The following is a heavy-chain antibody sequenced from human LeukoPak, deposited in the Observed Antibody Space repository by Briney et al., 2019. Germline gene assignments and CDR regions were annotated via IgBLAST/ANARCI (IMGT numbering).Heavy chain of an antibody. J-gene: IGHJ4*02. CDR2: ISAYNGNT. D-gene: IGHD5-12*01. Sequence: ASVKVSCKASGYTFTSYGISWVRQAPGQGLERMGWISAYNGNTNYAQRLQGRVTMATDTSTSTAYVELKSLRSDDTAVYYCARDKDYSGYDELDYWGQGTLVTVSS. CDR3: ARDKDYSGYDELDY. CDR1: GYTFTSYG. V-gene: IGHV1-18*01.